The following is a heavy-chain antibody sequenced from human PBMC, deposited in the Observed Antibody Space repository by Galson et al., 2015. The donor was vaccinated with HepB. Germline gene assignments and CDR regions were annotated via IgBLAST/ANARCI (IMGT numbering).Heavy chain of an antibody. CDR3: AINRGGNAGYKDY. Sequence: SLRLSCAASGLAFANYALSWVRQVPGKGLEWVSGISVSGDTYYADSVKGRFTISKDISKTTLYLQMNSLRAEDTAIYYCAINRGGNAGYKDYCGQGTLVTVSS. J-gene: IGHJ4*02. CDR2: ISVSGDT. D-gene: IGHD4-23*01. V-gene: IGHV3-23*01. CDR1: GLAFANYA.